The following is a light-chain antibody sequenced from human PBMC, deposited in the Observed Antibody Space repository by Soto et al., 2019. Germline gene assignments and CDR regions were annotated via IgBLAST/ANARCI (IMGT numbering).Light chain of an antibody. CDR3: QQYNNWWE. Sequence: EIVMTQSPATLSVSPGERATLSCRASQSVNSKLAWYQQKPGRAPRLPIYGASTRATGIPARFSGSGSGTEFTLTISSLQSEDFAVYYWQQYNNWWEFGKGTKVDI. V-gene: IGKV3-15*01. CDR1: QSVNSK. J-gene: IGKJ1*01. CDR2: GAS.